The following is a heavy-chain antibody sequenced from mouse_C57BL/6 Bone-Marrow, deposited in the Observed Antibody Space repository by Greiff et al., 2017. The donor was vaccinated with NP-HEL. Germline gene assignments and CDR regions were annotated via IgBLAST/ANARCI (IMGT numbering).Heavy chain of an antibody. CDR2: IYPGDGDT. J-gene: IGHJ4*01. V-gene: IGHV1-82*01. D-gene: IGHD2-1*01. CDR3: AREEDGNYAMDY. CDR1: GYAFSSSW. Sequence: QVQLQQSGPELVKPGASVKISCKASGYAFSSSWMNWVKQRPGKGLEWIGRIYPGDGDTNYNGKFKGKATLTADKSSSTAYMQLSSLTSEDSAVYFCAREEDGNYAMDYWGQGTSVTVSS.